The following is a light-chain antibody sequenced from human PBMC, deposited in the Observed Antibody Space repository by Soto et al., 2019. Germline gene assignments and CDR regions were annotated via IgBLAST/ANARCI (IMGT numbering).Light chain of an antibody. V-gene: IGKV1-39*01. CDR2: AAS. CDR1: QSISSY. Sequence: DIQMTQSPSSLSASVGDRVTITCRSSQSISSYLNWYHQKPGKAPKLLINAASSLQSGVPSRFSGSRSGTDFTLTIISLQHEDLATYYCHQRYSTHMYTFGKGNKLAIK. CDR3: HQRYSTHMYT. J-gene: IGKJ2*01.